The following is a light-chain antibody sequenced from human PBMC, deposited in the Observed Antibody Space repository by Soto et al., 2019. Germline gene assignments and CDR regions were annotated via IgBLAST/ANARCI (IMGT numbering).Light chain of an antibody. CDR3: AAWDASLNGMV. J-gene: IGLJ2*01. CDR2: SNL. Sequence: QSVLTQPPSASGNPGQRVTISCSGSSSNNGSNTVNWYRHLPGTAPKLLIYSNLRRPSGVPDRFSASKSGTSVSLVISGLQSEDEADYFCAAWDASLNGMVFGGGTKLTVL. CDR1: SSNNGSNT. V-gene: IGLV1-44*01.